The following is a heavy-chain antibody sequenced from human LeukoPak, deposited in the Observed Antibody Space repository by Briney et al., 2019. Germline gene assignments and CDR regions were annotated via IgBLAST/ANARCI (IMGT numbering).Heavy chain of an antibody. D-gene: IGHD6-13*01. CDR2: ISYDGSNK. Sequence: GGSLRLSCAAPGFTFSSYAMHWVRQAPGKGLEWVAVISYDGSNKYYADSVKGRFTISRDNSKNTLYLQMNSLRAEDTAVYYCARDHIAAAEFYYFDYWGQGTLVTVSS. CDR1: GFTFSSYA. V-gene: IGHV3-30*04. CDR3: ARDHIAAAEFYYFDY. J-gene: IGHJ4*02.